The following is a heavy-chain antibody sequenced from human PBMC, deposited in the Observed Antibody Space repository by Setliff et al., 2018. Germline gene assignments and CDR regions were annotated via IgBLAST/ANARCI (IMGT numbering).Heavy chain of an antibody. J-gene: IGHJ5*02. CDR3: ATRATRSGSYPTQLNNWFDP. CDR2: INAGNGNT. CDR1: GYTFTSYA. V-gene: IGHV1-3*01. Sequence: RASVKVSCKASGYTFTSYAMHWVRQAPGQRLEWMGWINAGNGNTKYSQKFQGRVTITRDTSASTAHMELSSLRSEDTAVYYCATRATRSGSYPTQLNNWFDPWGQGTLVTVSS. D-gene: IGHD3-10*01.